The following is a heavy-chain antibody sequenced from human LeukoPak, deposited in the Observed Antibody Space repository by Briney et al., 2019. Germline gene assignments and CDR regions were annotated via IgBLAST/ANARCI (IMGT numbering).Heavy chain of an antibody. CDR1: GFTFSSHA. J-gene: IGHJ4*02. Sequence: GGSLRLSCTPSGFTFSSHAMSWVRQAPGKGLEWVSYIGGSGSVVHYADSVKGRFTISRDNAKKSLYLQMDSLGADDTAVYYCASGGGYSSGWYGYWGQGTLVTVSS. CDR2: IGGSGSVV. V-gene: IGHV3-48*04. CDR3: ASGGGYSSGWYGY. D-gene: IGHD6-13*01.